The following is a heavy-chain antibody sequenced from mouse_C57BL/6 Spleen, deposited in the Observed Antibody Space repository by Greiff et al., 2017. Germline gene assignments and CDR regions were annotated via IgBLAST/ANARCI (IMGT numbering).Heavy chain of an antibody. Sequence: VQLQQSGPELVKPGASVKLSCKASGYTFTSYDINWVKQRPGQGLEWIGWIYPRDGSTTYNEKFKGKATLTVDPSSSTAYMELHSLTSEDSAVYFCARGYYGSSSLFAYWGQGTLVTVSA. J-gene: IGHJ3*01. CDR2: IYPRDGST. V-gene: IGHV1-85*01. CDR1: GYTFTSYD. D-gene: IGHD1-1*01. CDR3: ARGYYGSSSLFAY.